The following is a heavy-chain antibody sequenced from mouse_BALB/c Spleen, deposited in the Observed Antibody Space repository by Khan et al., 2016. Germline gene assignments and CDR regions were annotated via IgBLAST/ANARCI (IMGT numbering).Heavy chain of an antibody. V-gene: IGHV1-54*01. D-gene: IGHD4-1*01. CDR1: GYAFTNYL. CDR2: INPGSGGT. CDR3: ARLALGRAMDY. Sequence: LEESGAELVRPGTSVKVSCKASGYAFTNYLIEWVKQRPGPGLEWIGVINPGSGGTNYNEKFKGKATLTADKSSSTAYMQLSSLTSDDSAVYFCARLALGRAMDYWGQGTSVTVSS. J-gene: IGHJ4*01.